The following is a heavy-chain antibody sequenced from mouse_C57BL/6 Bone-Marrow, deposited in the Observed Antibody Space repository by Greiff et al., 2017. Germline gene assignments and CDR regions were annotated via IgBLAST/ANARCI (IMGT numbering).Heavy chain of an antibody. CDR1: GYTFTSYW. J-gene: IGHJ3*01. CDR3: ARSGSSWFAY. CDR2: IHPNSGST. D-gene: IGHD1-3*01. V-gene: IGHV1-64*01. Sequence: QVQLNQPGAELVKPGASVKLSCKASGYTFTSYWLHWVKQRPGQGLEWIGMIHPNSGSTNYNEKFKSKATLTVDKSSSTAYMQLSSLTSEDSAVYYCARSGSSWFAYWGQGTLVTVTA.